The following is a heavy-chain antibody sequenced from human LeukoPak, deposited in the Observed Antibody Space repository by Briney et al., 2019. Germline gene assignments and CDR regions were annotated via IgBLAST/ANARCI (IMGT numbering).Heavy chain of an antibody. J-gene: IGHJ6*02. Sequence: GGSLRLSCAASGFTFSNYGMHWVRQAPGKGLEWVAVISYDGSNKYYADSVKGRFTISRDNSKNTLYLQMNSLRAEDTAVYYCARDGIAAAGTSHYYYYYGMDVWGQGTTVTVSS. V-gene: IGHV3-30*19. D-gene: IGHD6-13*01. CDR3: ARDGIAAAGTSHYYYYYGMDV. CDR1: GFTFSNYG. CDR2: ISYDGSNK.